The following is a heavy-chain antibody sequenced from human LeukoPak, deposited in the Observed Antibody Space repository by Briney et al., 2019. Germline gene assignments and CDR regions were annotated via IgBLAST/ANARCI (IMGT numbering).Heavy chain of an antibody. CDR2: INPNSGGT. CDR1: GYTFTGYY. Sequence: ASLKVSCKASGYTFTGYYMHWVRQAPGQGLEWMGWINPNSGGTNYAQKFQGRVTMTRDTSISTAYMELSRLRSDDTAVYYCARDTAMVTYWFDPWGQGTLVTVSS. V-gene: IGHV1-2*02. CDR3: ARDTAMVTYWFDP. J-gene: IGHJ5*02. D-gene: IGHD5-18*01.